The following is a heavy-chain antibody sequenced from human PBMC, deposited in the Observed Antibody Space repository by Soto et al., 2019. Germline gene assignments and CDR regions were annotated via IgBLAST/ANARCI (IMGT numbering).Heavy chain of an antibody. CDR1: GFSLTTAGVA. CDR2: IYWNDDK. Sequence: SGPTLVNPTQTLTLTCTFSGFSLTTAGVAVGWIRQPPGGALEWLALIYWNDDKRFSSSLKTRLTIAGDTSRNQVVLSLTNMDPGDTATYFCAHSNGGYEIIYFDFWGQGSPVTVSS. V-gene: IGHV2-5*01. J-gene: IGHJ4*02. D-gene: IGHD5-12*01. CDR3: AHSNGGYEIIYFDF.